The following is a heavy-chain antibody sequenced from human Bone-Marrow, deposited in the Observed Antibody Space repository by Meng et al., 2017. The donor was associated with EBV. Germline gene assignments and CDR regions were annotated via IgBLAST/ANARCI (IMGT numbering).Heavy chain of an antibody. Sequence: QVHVVESGAEVKKPGSSGKVSCKTSGGTFSSDAVSWVRQAPGQGLEWLGGLIPMSGAPNYAQKFQGRVTITADESTSTHYMDLSSLSSEDTAVYYCASESGRGYTPDYWGQGTLVTVSS. D-gene: IGHD3-10*01. V-gene: IGHV1-69*01. CDR3: ASESGRGYTPDY. CDR2: LIPMSGAP. CDR1: GGTFSSDA. J-gene: IGHJ4*02.